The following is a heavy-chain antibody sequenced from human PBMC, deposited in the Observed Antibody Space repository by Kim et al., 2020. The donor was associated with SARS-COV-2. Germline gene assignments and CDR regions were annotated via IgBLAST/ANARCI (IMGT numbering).Heavy chain of an antibody. CDR2: ISYDGSNK. J-gene: IGHJ6*02. V-gene: IGHV3-30-3*01. D-gene: IGHD2-2*01. CDR1: GFTFSSYA. CDR3: ARDSYCSSTSCYLDYYGMDV. Sequence: GGSLRLSCAASGFTFSSYAMHWVRQAPGKGLEWVAVISYDGSNKYYADSVKGRFTISRDNSKNTLYLQMNSLRAEDTAVYYCARDSYCSSTSCYLDYYGMDVWRQGTTVTVSS.